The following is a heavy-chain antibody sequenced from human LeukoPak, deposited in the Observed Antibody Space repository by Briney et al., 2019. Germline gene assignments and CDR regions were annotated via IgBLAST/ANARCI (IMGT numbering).Heavy chain of an antibody. V-gene: IGHV4-59*13. D-gene: IGHD5-12*01. CDR1: DNSFIIYY. CDR3: ARGNKWISTSLSYYYMDV. CDR2: IYSTGSA. Sequence: SDTLSLTCTVSDNSFIIYYWTGIRHPPGRGLEWIENIYSTGSANYNPSLKNRVTISIDTSKSQFSLKLSSLTAADTAVYYCARGNKWISTSLSYYYMDVWGKGTTVTVSS. J-gene: IGHJ6*03.